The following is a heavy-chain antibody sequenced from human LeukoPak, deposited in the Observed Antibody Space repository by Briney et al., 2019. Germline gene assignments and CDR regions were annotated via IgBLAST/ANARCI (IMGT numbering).Heavy chain of an antibody. CDR2: IRYDGGNK. CDR1: GFTFSSYG. CDR3: AKDSLPAGSPDY. J-gene: IGHJ4*02. V-gene: IGHV3-30*02. Sequence: PGGSLRLSCAASGFTFSSYGMHWVRQAPGKGLEWVAFIRYDGGNKYYADSVKGRFTISRDNSKNTLYLQMNSLRAEDTAVYYCAKDSLPAGSPDYWGQGTLVTVSS. D-gene: IGHD2-2*01.